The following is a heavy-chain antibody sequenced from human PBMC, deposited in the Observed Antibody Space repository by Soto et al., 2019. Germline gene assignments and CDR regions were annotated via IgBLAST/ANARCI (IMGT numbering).Heavy chain of an antibody. D-gene: IGHD2-15*01. CDR1: GYTLTELS. J-gene: IGHJ3*02. V-gene: IGHV1-24*01. CDR2: FDPEDGET. CDR3: GTWKYCSGGSCYSPRPFVI. Sequence: ASVKVSCKVSGYTLTELSMHWVRQAPGKGLEWMGGFDPEDGETIYAQKFQGRVTMTEDTSTGTAYLELSSLTSEAAAVYYCGTWKYCSGGSCYSPRPFVIWGLGTMVTLSS.